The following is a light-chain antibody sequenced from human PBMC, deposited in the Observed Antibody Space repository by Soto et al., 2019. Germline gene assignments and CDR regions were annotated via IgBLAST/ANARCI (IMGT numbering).Light chain of an antibody. CDR1: NSNIGSNT. V-gene: IGLV1-44*01. J-gene: IGLJ3*02. CDR2: NND. Sequence: QSVLTQAPSASGTPGQRVTISCSGSNSNIGSNTVSWYQQVPGTAPKVLIYNNDQRPSGVPDRLSGSKSGTSASLAIGGLQSEEEADYYCAAWDGSLNGWVFGGGTKLTVL. CDR3: AAWDGSLNGWV.